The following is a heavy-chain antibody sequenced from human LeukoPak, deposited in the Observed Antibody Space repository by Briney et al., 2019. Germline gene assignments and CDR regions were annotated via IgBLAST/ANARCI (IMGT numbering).Heavy chain of an antibody. CDR1: GGSISSGGYY. D-gene: IGHD4-17*01. J-gene: IGHJ4*02. CDR2: IYYSGST. CDR3: ARLQMTTVTFDY. Sequence: SQTLSLTCTVSGGSISSGGYYWSWIRQHPGKGXXXXGYIYYSGSTYYNPSLKSRVTISVDTSKNQFSLKLSSVTAADTAVYYCARLQMTTVTFDYWGQGTLVTVSS. V-gene: IGHV4-31*03.